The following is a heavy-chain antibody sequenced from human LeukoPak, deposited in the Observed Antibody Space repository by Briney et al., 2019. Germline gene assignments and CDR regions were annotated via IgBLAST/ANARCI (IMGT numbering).Heavy chain of an antibody. D-gene: IGHD2/OR15-2a*01. V-gene: IGHV3-23*01. CDR3: AKAFLRGRDYFDY. Sequence: GGSLRLSCAASGFTFSNYAMSWVRQAPGKGLEWVSAISGSGGSTYYADSVKGRFTISRDNSKNTLYLQMNSLRAEDTAVYYCAKAFLRGRDYFDYWGQGTLVTVSS. CDR1: GFTFSNYA. J-gene: IGHJ4*02. CDR2: ISGSGGST.